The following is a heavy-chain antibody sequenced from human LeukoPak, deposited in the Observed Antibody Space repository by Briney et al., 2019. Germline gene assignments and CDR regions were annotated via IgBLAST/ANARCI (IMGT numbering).Heavy chain of an antibody. CDR3: AREPRYCSSTSCHPHDY. Sequence: SEILSLTCTVSGGSISSYYWSWIRQRAGKGLEWIGRIYTSGSTNYNPSLKSRVTISVDTSKNQFPLKLSSVTAADTAVYYCAREPRYCSSTSCHPHDYWGQGTLVTVSS. J-gene: IGHJ4*02. CDR2: IYTSGST. V-gene: IGHV4-4*07. D-gene: IGHD2-2*01. CDR1: GGSISSYY.